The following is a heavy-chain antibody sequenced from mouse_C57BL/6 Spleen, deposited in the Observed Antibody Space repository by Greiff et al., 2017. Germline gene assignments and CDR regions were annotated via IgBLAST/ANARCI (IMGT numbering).Heavy chain of an antibody. CDR1: GYAFSSYW. Sequence: QVQLQQSGAELVKPGASVKISCKASGYAFSSYWMNWVKQRPGKGLEWIGQIYPGDGDTNYNGKFKGKATLTADNSSSTAYMQLSSLTSEDSAVYFCARSGGYDQGYYFDYWGQGTTLTVSS. D-gene: IGHD2-2*01. CDR3: ARSGGYDQGYYFDY. J-gene: IGHJ2*01. V-gene: IGHV1-80*01. CDR2: IYPGDGDT.